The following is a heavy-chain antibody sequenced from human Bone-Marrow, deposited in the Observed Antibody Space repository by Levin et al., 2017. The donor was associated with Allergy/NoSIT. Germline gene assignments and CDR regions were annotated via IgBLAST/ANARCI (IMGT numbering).Heavy chain of an antibody. V-gene: IGHV3-48*01. D-gene: IGHD6-13*01. CDR3: ATAAAFVLSHDY. CDR2: ISYSGSTT. Sequence: HPGGSLRLSCAASGFTFSSYAMNWVRQAPGKGLEWISYISYSGSTTSYADSVQGRFTSSRDNAKNSLFLQMNSLRAEDTAVYFCATAAAFVLSHDYWGQGTLVTVSS. CDR1: GFTFSSYA. J-gene: IGHJ4*02.